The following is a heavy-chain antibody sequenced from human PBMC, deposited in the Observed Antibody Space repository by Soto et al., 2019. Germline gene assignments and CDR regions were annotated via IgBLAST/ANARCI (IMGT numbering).Heavy chain of an antibody. J-gene: IGHJ4*02. D-gene: IGHD1-26*01. Sequence: PGGSLRLSCAASGFTFSRYAMHWVRQAPGKGLEWVAVILYDGGSEYYPDSVKGRFTISRDNSKKTLYLQMNSLRGEDTAVYHCARDLMGATDYWGRGTLVTVSS. CDR3: ARDLMGATDY. CDR2: ILYDGGSE. V-gene: IGHV3-30-3*01. CDR1: GFTFSRYA.